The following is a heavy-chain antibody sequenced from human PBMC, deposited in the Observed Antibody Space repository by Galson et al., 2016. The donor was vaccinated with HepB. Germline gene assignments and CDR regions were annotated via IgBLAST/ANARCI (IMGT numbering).Heavy chain of an antibody. V-gene: IGHV4-4*02. CDR3: ARAHYDNVWGRYRHPRYFDY. J-gene: IGHJ4*02. D-gene: IGHD3-16*02. Sequence: ETLSLTCTVSGGSISSTNWWSCVRQPPGKGLEWIGEIYHSGSTNYNPSLKSRVTISVDKSKNQFSLKLSSVTAADTAVYYCARAHYDNVWGRYRHPRYFDYWGQGTLVTVSS. CDR1: GGSISSTNW. CDR2: IYHSGST.